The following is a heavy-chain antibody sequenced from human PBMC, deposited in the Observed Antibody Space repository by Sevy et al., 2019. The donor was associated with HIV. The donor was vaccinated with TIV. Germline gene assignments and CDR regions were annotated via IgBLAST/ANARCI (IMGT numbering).Heavy chain of an antibody. CDR2: IIPILGTV. D-gene: IGHD6-19*01. J-gene: IGHJ4*02. Sequence: ASVKVSCKASGGTFSCYGISWVRQAPGQGLEWMGGIIPILGTVNYAQMFQGRVTITADESTKTAYMELSSLRSEDTAVYYCARGGGNGWYYFDYWGQDTLVTVSS. CDR1: GGTFSCYG. V-gene: IGHV1-69*13. CDR3: ARGGGNGWYYFDY.